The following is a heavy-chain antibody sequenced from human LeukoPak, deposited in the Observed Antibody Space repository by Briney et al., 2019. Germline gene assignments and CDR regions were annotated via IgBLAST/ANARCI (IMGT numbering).Heavy chain of an antibody. V-gene: IGHV3-48*02. CDR3: ARDLAVYDFWSGYYRDP. CDR2: ISSSSSTI. J-gene: IGHJ5*02. CDR1: GFTFSSYW. D-gene: IGHD3-3*01. Sequence: GGSLRLSCAASGFTFSSYWMSWVRQAPGKGLEWVSYISSSSSTIYYADSVKGRFTISRDNAKNSLYLQMNSQRDEDTAVYYCARDLAVYDFWSGYYRDPWGQGTLVTVSS.